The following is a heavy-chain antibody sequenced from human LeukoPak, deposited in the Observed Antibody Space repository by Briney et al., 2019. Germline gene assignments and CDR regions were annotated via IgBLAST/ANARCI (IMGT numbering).Heavy chain of an antibody. D-gene: IGHD3-22*01. J-gene: IGHJ5*02. Sequence: ASVKVSCKASGYTFTSYCMHWVRQAPGQGLEWMGIINPSGGSTSYAQKFQGRVTMTRDTSTSTVYMELSSLRSEDTAVYYCARDPRRYYYDSSGRGSWFDPWGQGTLVTVSS. CDR1: GYTFTSYC. V-gene: IGHV1-46*01. CDR2: INPSGGST. CDR3: ARDPRRYYYDSSGRGSWFDP.